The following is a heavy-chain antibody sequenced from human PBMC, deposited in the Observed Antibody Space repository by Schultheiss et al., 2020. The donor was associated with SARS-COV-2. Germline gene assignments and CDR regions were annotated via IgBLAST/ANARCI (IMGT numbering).Heavy chain of an antibody. D-gene: IGHD2-15*01. CDR3: GRHGGSYSFDY. Sequence: ASVKVSCKASGYTFTSYDINWVRQATGQGLEWMGWMNPNSGNTGYAQKLQGRVTMTTDTSTSTAYMELRSLRSDDTAVYYCGRHGGSYSFDYWGQGTLVTVSS. CDR1: GYTFTSYD. CDR2: MNPNSGNT. V-gene: IGHV1-8*01. J-gene: IGHJ4*02.